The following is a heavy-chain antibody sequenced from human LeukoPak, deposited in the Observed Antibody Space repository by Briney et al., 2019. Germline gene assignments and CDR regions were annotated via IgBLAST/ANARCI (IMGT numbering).Heavy chain of an antibody. J-gene: IGHJ4*02. CDR2: IYYSGST. Sequence: SETLSLTCTVSGGSISSSSYYWSWIRQPPGKGLEWIGYIYYSGSTNYNPSLKSRVTISVDTSKNQFSLKMSSVTAADTVVYYCARHLRGYYYDSSGYYYAYYFDYWGQGTLVTVSS. D-gene: IGHD3-22*01. CDR3: ARHLRGYYYDSSGYYYAYYFDY. V-gene: IGHV4-61*05. CDR1: GGSISSSSYY.